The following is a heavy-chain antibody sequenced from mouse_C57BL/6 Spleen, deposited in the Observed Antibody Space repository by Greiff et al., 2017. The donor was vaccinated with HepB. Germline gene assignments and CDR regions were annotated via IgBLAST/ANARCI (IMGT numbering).Heavy chain of an antibody. Sequence: QVQLQQSGAELARPGASVKLSCKASGYTFTSYGISWVKQRTGQGLEWIGEIYPRSGNTYYNEKFKGKATLTADKASSTAYMELRSLTSEDSAVYFCAGNKGGAMDYWGQGTSVTVSS. CDR1: GYTFTSYG. CDR3: AGNKGGAMDY. CDR2: IYPRSGNT. V-gene: IGHV1-81*01. D-gene: IGHD1-3*01. J-gene: IGHJ4*01.